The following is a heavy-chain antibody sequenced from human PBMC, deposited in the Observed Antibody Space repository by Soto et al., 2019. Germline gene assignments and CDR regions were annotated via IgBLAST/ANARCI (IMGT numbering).Heavy chain of an antibody. CDR2: IYPGDSDT. J-gene: IGHJ6*02. V-gene: IGHV5-51*01. Sequence: GESLKISCNGSGCIFTSYWIGWGRQMPGKGLEWMGIIYPGDSDTRYSPSFQGQVTISADKSISTAYLQWSSLKASDTAMYYCARRPVYYYYGMDVWGQGTTVTVSS. CDR1: GCIFTSYW. CDR3: ARRPVYYYYGMDV.